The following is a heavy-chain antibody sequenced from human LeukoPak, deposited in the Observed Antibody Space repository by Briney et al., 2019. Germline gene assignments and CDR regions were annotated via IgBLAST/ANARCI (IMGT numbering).Heavy chain of an antibody. V-gene: IGHV3-30-3*01. CDR1: GFTLNSYA. Sequence: SGGSLRLSCAASGFTLNSYAMHWVRQAPGKGLEWVGVISYDGSTKYYADSVKGRFTISRDNSKNILYLQMNSLRAEDTAVYYCARNERGVAVLWGYFQHWGQGTLVTVSS. D-gene: IGHD7-27*01. CDR3: ARNERGVAVLWGYFQH. J-gene: IGHJ1*01. CDR2: ISYDGSTK.